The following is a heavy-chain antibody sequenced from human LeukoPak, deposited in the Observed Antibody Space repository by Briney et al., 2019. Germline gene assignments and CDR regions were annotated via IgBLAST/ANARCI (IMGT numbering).Heavy chain of an antibody. CDR3: ARDAAGLDY. J-gene: IGHJ4*02. D-gene: IGHD1-14*01. V-gene: IGHV3-74*01. Sequence: GGSLRLSCAASGFTFRNHWMHWVRQAPGKGLVWVSRIKGDGTSTIYADSVKGRFTISRDNAKNTVYPQMNSLKDEDTGVYYCARDAAGLDYWGQGTLVTVSS. CDR2: IKGDGTST. CDR1: GFTFRNHW.